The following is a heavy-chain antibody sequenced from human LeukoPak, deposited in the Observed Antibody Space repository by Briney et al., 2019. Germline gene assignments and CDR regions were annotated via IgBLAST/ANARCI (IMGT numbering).Heavy chain of an antibody. V-gene: IGHV3-30-3*01. CDR3: ARDRHTTMDNFFDY. D-gene: IGHD4/OR15-4a*01. CDR1: RFTFSSYA. J-gene: IGHJ4*02. Sequence: GRSLRLSCAASRFTFSSYAMHWLRQAPGKGLEWVAVVSYDGNNKYYADSVKGRFTLSRDTSKSTLYLQMNSLRAEDTAVYYCARDRHTTMDNFFDYWGQGTLVTVSS. CDR2: VSYDGNNK.